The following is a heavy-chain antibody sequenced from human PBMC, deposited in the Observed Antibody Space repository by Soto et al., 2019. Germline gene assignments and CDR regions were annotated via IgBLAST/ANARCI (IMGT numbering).Heavy chain of an antibody. V-gene: IGHV3-23*01. D-gene: IGHD4-17*01. CDR3: AKGLVLNTVGDYGGY. CDR2: ISCSGGST. J-gene: IGHJ4*02. CDR1: GFTFSSYA. Sequence: EVQLLRSGGGLVQPGGSLRLSCAASGFTFSSYAMSLVRQAPGKGLEWVSAISCSGGSTYYADSVKGRSTISRDNSKNSLYLQMNSLRVEDTAVYYGAKGLVLNTVGDYGGYWGQGTLVTVSS.